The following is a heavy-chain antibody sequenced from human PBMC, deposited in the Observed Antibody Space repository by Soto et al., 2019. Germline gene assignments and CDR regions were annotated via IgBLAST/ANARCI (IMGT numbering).Heavy chain of an antibody. CDR1: GGSISSYY. Sequence: QVQLQESDPGLVKPSETLSLTCTVSGGSISSYYWSWIRQPAGKGLEWIGRIYTSGSTNYNPSLKSRVTMSVDTSKTQFSLKLSSVTAADTAVYYCARDQRYDFWSGRHYYYYGMDVWGQGTTVTVSS. J-gene: IGHJ6*02. CDR2: IYTSGST. D-gene: IGHD3-3*01. V-gene: IGHV4-4*07. CDR3: ARDQRYDFWSGRHYYYYGMDV.